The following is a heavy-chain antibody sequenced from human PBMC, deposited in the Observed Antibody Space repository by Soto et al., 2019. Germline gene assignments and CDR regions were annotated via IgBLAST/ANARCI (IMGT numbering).Heavy chain of an antibody. J-gene: IGHJ5*02. D-gene: IGHD6-19*01. V-gene: IGHV1-69*01. CDR2: IIPIFGTA. Sequence: QVQLVQSGAEVKKPGSSVKVSCKASGGTFSSYAISWVRQAPGQGLEWMGGIIPIFGTANYAQKFQGRVTITADESTSTAYMELSSLRSEDTAVYYCARETRYSSGWYEGHGWFDPWGQGTLVTVSS. CDR1: GGTFSSYA. CDR3: ARETRYSSGWYEGHGWFDP.